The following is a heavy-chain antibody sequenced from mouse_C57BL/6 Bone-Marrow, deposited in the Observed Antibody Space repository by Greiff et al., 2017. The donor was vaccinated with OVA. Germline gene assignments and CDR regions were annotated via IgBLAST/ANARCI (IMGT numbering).Heavy chain of an antibody. D-gene: IGHD2-1*01. CDR3: AREGLYYGNYVGYYAMDY. Sequence: QVQLQQPGAELVRPGTSVKLSCKASGYTFTSYWMHWVKQRPGQGLEWIGVIDPSDSYTNYNQKFKGKATLTVDKSSSTAYMQLSSLTSEDSAVYYCAREGLYYGNYVGYYAMDYWGQGTSVTVSS. J-gene: IGHJ4*01. CDR2: IDPSDSYT. CDR1: GYTFTSYW. V-gene: IGHV1-59*01.